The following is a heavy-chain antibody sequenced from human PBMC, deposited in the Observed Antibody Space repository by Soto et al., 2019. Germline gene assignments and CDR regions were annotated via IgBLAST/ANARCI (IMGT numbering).Heavy chain of an antibody. CDR2: INAGNGDT. CDR3: ARGLNGYLHYFDY. V-gene: IGHV1-3*01. Sequence: ASVKVSCKASGYTFTSYAMHWVRQAPGQRLEWMGWINAGNGDTKYSQKFQGRVTITRDTSASTAYMELSSLRSEDTAVYYCARGLNGYLHYFDYWGQGTPVTVSS. J-gene: IGHJ4*02. D-gene: IGHD5-18*01. CDR1: GYTFTSYA.